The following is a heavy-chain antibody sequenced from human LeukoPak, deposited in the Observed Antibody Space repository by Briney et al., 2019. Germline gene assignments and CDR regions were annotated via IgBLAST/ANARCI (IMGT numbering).Heavy chain of an antibody. D-gene: IGHD3-10*01. J-gene: IGHJ4*02. Sequence: GESLKIYCKGSGYSFSRYWIAWVRQMPGKGLEWMGIFYPGDSDIKYSPSFPGQVTISAEKSISTAYLQWSSLKASDTARYYCARGPMGLNWGQGTLVTVSS. CDR2: FYPGDSDI. CDR1: GYSFSRYW. V-gene: IGHV5-51*01. CDR3: ARGPMGLN.